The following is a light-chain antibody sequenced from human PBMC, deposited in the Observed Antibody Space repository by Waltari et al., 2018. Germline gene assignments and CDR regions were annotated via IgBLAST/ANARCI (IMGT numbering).Light chain of an antibody. J-gene: IGKJ4*01. Sequence: DIQMTQSPSSLPASIGDRVTITCRASQSITTYLNWYQQKPGKAPKLLIYAASSLQSGVPSRFSGSGSGTDFTLTISSLQPEDFATYSCQESYKTPPTFGGGTKVEIK. CDR3: QESYKTPPT. CDR1: QSITTY. V-gene: IGKV1-39*01. CDR2: AAS.